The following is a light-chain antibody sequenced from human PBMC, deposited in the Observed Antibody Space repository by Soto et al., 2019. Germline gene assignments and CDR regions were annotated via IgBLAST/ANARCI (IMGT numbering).Light chain of an antibody. CDR1: QSISSW. CDR3: QQYRT. V-gene: IGKV1-5*03. Sequence: DIQMTQSPSTLSASVGDRVTITCRASQSISSWLAWYQQKPGKAPKLLIYKASSLESGVPSRFSGSGSGTEFTLTISSLQPDDFATYYCQQYRTLGQATTVEIK. CDR2: KAS. J-gene: IGKJ1*01.